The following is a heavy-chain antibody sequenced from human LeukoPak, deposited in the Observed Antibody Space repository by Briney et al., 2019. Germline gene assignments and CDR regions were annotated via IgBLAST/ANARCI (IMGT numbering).Heavy chain of an antibody. CDR1: GGSISSGSYY. CDR2: IYTSGST. Sequence: SQTLSLTCTVSGGSISSGSYYWSWIRQPAGKGLEWIGRIYTSGSTNYNPSLKSRVTISVDTSKNQFSLKLSSVTAADTAVYYCARDRTGDSYNPFDYWGQGTLVTVSS. D-gene: IGHD5-24*01. V-gene: IGHV4-61*02. J-gene: IGHJ4*02. CDR3: ARDRTGDSYNPFDY.